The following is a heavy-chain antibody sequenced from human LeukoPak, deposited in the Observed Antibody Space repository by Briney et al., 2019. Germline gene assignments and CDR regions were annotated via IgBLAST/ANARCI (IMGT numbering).Heavy chain of an antibody. CDR1: GFTFGKYW. J-gene: IGHJ3*02. D-gene: IGHD6-13*01. V-gene: IGHV3-53*01. CDR3: ARGIVAAGTRDAFDI. CDR2: IYRGGST. Sequence: PGGSLRLSCVASGFTFGKYWMSWVRQAPGKGLEWVSVIYRGGSTYYADSVKGRVTISRDNSRNTLYLQMNSLRAEDTAVYYCARGIVAAGTRDAFDIWGQGTTVTVSS.